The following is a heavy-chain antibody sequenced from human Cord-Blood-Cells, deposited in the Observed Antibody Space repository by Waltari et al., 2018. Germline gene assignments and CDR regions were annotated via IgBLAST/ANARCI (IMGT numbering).Heavy chain of an antibody. CDR3: ATDLRGSCYAFDI. CDR1: GYTLTELS. Sequence: QVQPVQSGAEVKKPGASVKVSCKVSGYTLTELSMHWVRQAPGKGLEWMEGFDPEDGETIYAQKFHGRVTRTEDTATDTAYMGLGSLRSEDTAVYYCATDLRGSCYAFDIWGQGTMDTVSS. J-gene: IGHJ3*02. CDR2: FDPEDGET. V-gene: IGHV1-24*01. D-gene: IGHD2-15*01.